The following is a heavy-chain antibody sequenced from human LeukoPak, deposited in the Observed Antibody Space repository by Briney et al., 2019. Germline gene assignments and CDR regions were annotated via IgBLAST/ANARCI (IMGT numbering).Heavy chain of an antibody. CDR1: GYTFTTYT. D-gene: IGHD4-17*01. V-gene: IGHV1-3*01. CDR3: ARSDHGDYIDY. J-gene: IGHJ4*02. Sequence: VASVKVSCKASGYTFTTYTIHWVRQAPGQRLEWMGWISAGNGDTRYPQKFQDRVTITRDTSASTSYMDLSSLTSEDTAMYYCARSDHGDYIDYWGQGTLATVSS. CDR2: ISAGNGDT.